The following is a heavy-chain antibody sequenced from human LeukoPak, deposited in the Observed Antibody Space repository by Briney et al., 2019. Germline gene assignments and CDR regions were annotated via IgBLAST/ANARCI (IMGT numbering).Heavy chain of an antibody. J-gene: IGHJ3*02. V-gene: IGHV3-23*01. CDR1: GFTFSSYA. D-gene: IGHD5-24*01. CDR2: ISGSGGST. CDR3: ARDRGRWLQSNAFDI. Sequence: GGSLRLSCAASGFTFSSYAMSWVRQAPGKGLEWVSAISGSGGSTYYADSVKGRFTISRDNSKNTLYLQMNSLGAEDTAVYYCARDRGRWLQSNAFDIWGQGTMVTVSS.